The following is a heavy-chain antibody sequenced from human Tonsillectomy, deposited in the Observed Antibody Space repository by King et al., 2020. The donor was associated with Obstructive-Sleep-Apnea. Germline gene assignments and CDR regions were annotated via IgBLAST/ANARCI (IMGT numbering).Heavy chain of an antibody. CDR3: ARVAYVWGSYRYTAPVDY. J-gene: IGHJ4*02. CDR1: GFTFNTYA. CDR2: ISHDGRNE. Sequence: VQLVESGGGVVQPGRSLRLSCAASGFTFNTYAMHWVRQAPGKGLEWVAVISHDGRNENHADSVKGRFSISRDNSKNTLYLQMNSLRVEDTAVYYCARVAYVWGSYRYTAPVDYWGQGALVTVSS. V-gene: IGHV3-30*04. D-gene: IGHD3-16*02.